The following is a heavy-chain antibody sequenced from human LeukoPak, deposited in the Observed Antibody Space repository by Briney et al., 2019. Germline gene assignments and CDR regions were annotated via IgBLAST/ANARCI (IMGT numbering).Heavy chain of an antibody. CDR3: ARQGVLGDYYGSGSYYHAY. D-gene: IGHD3-10*01. CDR2: IYPGDSDT. Sequence: GESLKISCQGSGYSFTSYWIAWVRQVPGKGLEWMGIIYPGDSDTRYSPSFQGQVTISADKSITTAYLRWSSLKASDTAMYYCARQGVLGDYYGSGSYYHAYWGQGTLVTVSS. CDR1: GYSFTSYW. J-gene: IGHJ4*02. V-gene: IGHV5-51*01.